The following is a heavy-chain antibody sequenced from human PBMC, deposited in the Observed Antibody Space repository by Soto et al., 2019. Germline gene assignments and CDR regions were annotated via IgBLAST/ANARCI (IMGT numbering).Heavy chain of an antibody. V-gene: IGHV3-33*01. Sequence: SGGSLRLSCAASGFTFSSYGMHWVRQAPGKGLEWVAVIWYDGSNKYYADSVKGRFTISRDNSKNTLYLQMNSLRAEDTAVYYCARGGPDVEMATTFDYWGQGTLVTVSS. D-gene: IGHD5-12*01. CDR3: ARGGPDVEMATTFDY. CDR1: GFTFSSYG. CDR2: IWYDGSNK. J-gene: IGHJ4*02.